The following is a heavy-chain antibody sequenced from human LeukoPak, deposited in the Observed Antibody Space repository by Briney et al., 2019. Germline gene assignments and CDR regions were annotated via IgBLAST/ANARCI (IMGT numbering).Heavy chain of an antibody. Sequence: GGSLRLSCAASGFTFSSYWMHWVRQAPGKGLVWVSRIKSDGSSTSYADSVKGRFTISRDNAKNTLYLQMNSLRAEDTAVYYCAREARYFDWLSFDPWGQGTLVTVSS. J-gene: IGHJ5*02. V-gene: IGHV3-74*01. CDR2: IKSDGSST. CDR1: GFTFSSYW. CDR3: AREARYFDWLSFDP. D-gene: IGHD3-9*01.